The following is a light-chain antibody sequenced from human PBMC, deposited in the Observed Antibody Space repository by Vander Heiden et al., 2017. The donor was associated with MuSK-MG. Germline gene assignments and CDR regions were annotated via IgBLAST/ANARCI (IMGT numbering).Light chain of an antibody. CDR2: VAA. CDR1: PDISHY. J-gene: IGKJ5*01. Sequence: DIQLPQSPSSLYASVGDRVTLTCQASPDISHYLNWYLHKPLKAPNLLIYVAAKLVQGVPSRFSWSGFWTDFTVTSSSLQPEDLAVYYGQHDYILHTFGEGTLLEIK. V-gene: IGKV1-33*01. CDR3: QHDYILHT.